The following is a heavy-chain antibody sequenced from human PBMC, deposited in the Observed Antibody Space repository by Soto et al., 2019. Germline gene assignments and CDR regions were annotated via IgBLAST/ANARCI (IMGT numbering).Heavy chain of an antibody. CDR2: ISGGGGST. Sequence: GGTLRLSCAASGFTFSSYAMSGVRQAPGKGLEWVSAISGGGGSTYYADSVKGRFTISRDNSKNTLYLQMNSLRAEDTAVYYCAKAATYGDYVSGMDVWGQGTTVTVSS. V-gene: IGHV3-23*01. CDR1: GFTFSSYA. J-gene: IGHJ6*02. CDR3: AKAATYGDYVSGMDV. D-gene: IGHD4-17*01.